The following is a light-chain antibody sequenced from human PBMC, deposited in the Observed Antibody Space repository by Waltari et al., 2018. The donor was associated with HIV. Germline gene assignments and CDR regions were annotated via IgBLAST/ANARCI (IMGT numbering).Light chain of an antibody. V-gene: IGKV3-20*01. CDR3: QQYSNLPLT. CDR1: QSVNNNF. CDR2: GAS. Sequence: EIVLTQSPGTLSLSPGERAALSCRASQSVNNNFLVWFQQKPGQAPTLLIYGASRSATGIPDRCTGSGSGTDFTLIINRLEPEDFAVYYCQQYSNLPLTFGGGTKVEIK. J-gene: IGKJ4*01.